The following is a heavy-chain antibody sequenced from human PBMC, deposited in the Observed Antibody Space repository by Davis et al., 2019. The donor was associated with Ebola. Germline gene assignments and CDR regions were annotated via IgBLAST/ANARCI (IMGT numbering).Heavy chain of an antibody. J-gene: IGHJ5*02. D-gene: IGHD4-17*01. V-gene: IGHV1-8*01. CDR3: ARAATVTGDWFDP. CDR1: GYTFTSYD. Sequence: ASVKVSCKASGYTFTSYDINWVRRATGQGLEWMGWMNPNSGNTGYAQKFQGRVTMTRNTSISTAYMELSSLRSEDTAVYYCARAATVTGDWFDPWGQGTLVTVSS. CDR2: MNPNSGNT.